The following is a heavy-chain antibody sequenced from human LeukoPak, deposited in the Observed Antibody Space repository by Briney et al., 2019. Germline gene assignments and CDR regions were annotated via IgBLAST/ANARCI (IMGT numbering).Heavy chain of an antibody. Sequence: PGGSLRLSCAASGFTFNNYWMHWVRQAPGKGLVWVSRINSDGSNTIYGDSVKGRFTISRDNAKNTLYLQLNSLRAEDTAVYYCARGGGDHAFDVWGQGTMVTVSS. CDR1: GFTFNNYW. CDR2: INSDGSNT. V-gene: IGHV3-74*01. J-gene: IGHJ3*01. CDR3: ARGGGDHAFDV. D-gene: IGHD3-16*01.